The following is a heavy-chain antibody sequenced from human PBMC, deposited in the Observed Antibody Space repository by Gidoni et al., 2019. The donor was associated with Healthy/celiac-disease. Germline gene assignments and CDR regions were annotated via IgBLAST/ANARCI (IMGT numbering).Heavy chain of an antibody. D-gene: IGHD3-10*01. CDR2: IYYSGST. V-gene: IGHV4-59*08. CDR3: ARGGGVRGVIIYYLDY. CDR1: GGSISSYY. J-gene: IGHJ4*02. Sequence: QVQLQESGPGLVKPSATLSLTGTVSGGSISSYYWSWIRQPPGKGLEWIGYIYYSGSTNYNPYLKCGLTISVDTSKNQFSLKLSSVTAADTAVYYCARGGGVRGVIIYYLDYWGQGTLVTVSS.